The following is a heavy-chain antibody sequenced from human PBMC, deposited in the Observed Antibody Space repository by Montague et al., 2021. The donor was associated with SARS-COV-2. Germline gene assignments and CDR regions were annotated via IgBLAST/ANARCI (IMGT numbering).Heavy chain of an antibody. Sequence: LVKPTQTLTLTCTFSGFSLSTSGVGAGWIRQPPGKGLEWIATIYYSGNDYYNRSLKSRVTIPVDTSKSQFSLKLNAVTAADTAVYYCARLLLPATGSLNWSYFDFWGQGALVTVSS. J-gene: IGHJ4*02. CDR2: IYYSGND. CDR1: GFSLSTSGVG. CDR3: ARLLLPATGSLNWSYFDF. V-gene: IGHV4-39*01. D-gene: IGHD6-13*01.